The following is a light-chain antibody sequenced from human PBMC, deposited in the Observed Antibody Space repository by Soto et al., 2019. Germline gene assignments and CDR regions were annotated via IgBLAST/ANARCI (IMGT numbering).Light chain of an antibody. J-gene: IGKJ1*01. CDR1: QSVSSSY. CDR2: GAS. CDR3: QQYGSSPPFT. V-gene: IGKV3-20*01. Sequence: IVLPQSPGPLSLSPGERATLSCRSSQSVSSSYLAWYQQKPGQAPRLLIYGASSRATGIPDRFGGSGSGTDFTLTISRLEPEDFAVYYCQQYGSSPPFTFGQGTKVDIK.